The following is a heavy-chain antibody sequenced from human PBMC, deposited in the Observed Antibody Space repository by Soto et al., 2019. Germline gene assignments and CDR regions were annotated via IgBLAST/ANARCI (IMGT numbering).Heavy chain of an antibody. CDR3: ARTTESSSSHYYYYGMDV. CDR2: IDPSDSYT. V-gene: IGHV5-10-1*01. Sequence: SLKMSSNGSGYSLTSLWVSWVLQKHGKGLGWMGRIDPSDSYTNYSPSFQGHVTISAGKSISTAYLQWSSLKASDTAMYYCARTTESSSSHYYYYGMDVWGQGTTVTVS. J-gene: IGHJ6*02. CDR1: GYSLTSLW. D-gene: IGHD6-6*01.